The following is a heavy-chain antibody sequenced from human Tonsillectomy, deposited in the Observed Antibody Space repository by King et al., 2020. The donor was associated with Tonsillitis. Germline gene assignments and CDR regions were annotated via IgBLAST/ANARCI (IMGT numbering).Heavy chain of an antibody. D-gene: IGHD2/OR15-2a*01. CDR1: GFTFSSYA. V-gene: IGHV3-30*04. CDR2: ISYDGSNK. CDR3: ARDTDQIDYYFDY. Sequence: VQLVESGGGVVQPGRSLRLSCAASGFTFSSYAMHWVRQAPGKGLEWVAVISYDGSNKYYADSVKGRFTISRDNSKNTLYLQMNSLRAVDTAVYYCARDTDQIDYYFDYWGQGTLVTVSS. J-gene: IGHJ4*02.